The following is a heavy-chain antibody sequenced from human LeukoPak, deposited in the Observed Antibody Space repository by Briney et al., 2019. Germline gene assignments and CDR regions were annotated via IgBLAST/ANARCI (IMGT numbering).Heavy chain of an antibody. V-gene: IGHV1-69*04. CDR3: ARIQAVGVPVAIDAYYSYGMDV. CDR1: GGFVSINA. D-gene: IGHD2-2*02. J-gene: IGHJ6*02. CDR2: FIPILGIA. Sequence: SVKVSCKSSGGFVSINAISWVRQAPGQGLELMGRFIPILGIATYSQKFQGRVTITADRSTSTAYMELRRLRSEDTAVYYCARIQAVGVPVAIDAYYSYGMDVWGQGTAVTVSS.